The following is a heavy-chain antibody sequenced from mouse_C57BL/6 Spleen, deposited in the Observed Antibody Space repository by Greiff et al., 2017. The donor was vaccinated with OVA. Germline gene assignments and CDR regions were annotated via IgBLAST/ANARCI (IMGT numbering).Heavy chain of an antibody. CDR1: GYTFTSYW. D-gene: IGHD1-1*01. J-gene: IGHJ4*01. CDR2: IDPNSGGT. Sequence: QVQLQQPGAELVKPGASVKLSCKASGYTFTSYWMHWVKQRPGRGLEWIGRIDPNSGGTKYNEKFKSKATLTVDKPSSPAYMQVSSLTSEDSAVYDCARWGFITTVVASYYYAMDDWGQGTSVTVSS. CDR3: ARWGFITTVVASYYYAMDD. V-gene: IGHV1-72*01.